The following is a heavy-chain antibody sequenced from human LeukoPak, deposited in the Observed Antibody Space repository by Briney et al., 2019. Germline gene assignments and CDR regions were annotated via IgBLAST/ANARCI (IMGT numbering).Heavy chain of an antibody. J-gene: IGHJ3*02. CDR1: GGSFSGYY. CDR2: IYTSGST. Sequence: NPSETLSLTCAVYGGSFSGYYWSWIRQPAGKALEWIGRIYTSGSTSYNPSLKSRVTISVDKSKNQFSLKLSSVTAADTAVYYCARVSWELLSPGAFDIWGQGTLITVSS. D-gene: IGHD1-26*01. CDR3: ARVSWELLSPGAFDI. V-gene: IGHV4-59*10.